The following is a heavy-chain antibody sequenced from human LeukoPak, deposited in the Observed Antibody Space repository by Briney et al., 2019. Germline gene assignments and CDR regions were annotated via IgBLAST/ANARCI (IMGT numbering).Heavy chain of an antibody. CDR2: INSDGSST. D-gene: IGHD3-9*01. Sequence: GGSLRLSCAASGFTFSSYWMHWVRQAPGKGLVWVSRINSDGSSTNYADSVKGRFTISRDNSKNTLYLQINSLRAEDTAVYYCAKALRYFDLDYWGQGTLVTVSS. V-gene: IGHV3-74*01. CDR1: GFTFSSYW. J-gene: IGHJ4*02. CDR3: AKALRYFDLDY.